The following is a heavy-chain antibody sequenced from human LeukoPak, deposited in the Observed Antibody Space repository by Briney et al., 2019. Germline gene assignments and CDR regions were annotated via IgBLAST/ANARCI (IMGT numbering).Heavy chain of an antibody. D-gene: IGHD6-19*01. CDR3: ARAREYSSGWYYFDY. CDR1: GFTFSSYW. V-gene: IGHV3-74*01. Sequence: GGSLRLSCAVSGFTFSSYWMHWVRQAPGKGLVWVSRIDRDGSRINYADSVKGRFTISRDNAKNTLYLQMNSLRAEDTAVYYCARAREYSSGWYYFDYWGQGTLVTVSS. J-gene: IGHJ4*02. CDR2: IDRDGSRI.